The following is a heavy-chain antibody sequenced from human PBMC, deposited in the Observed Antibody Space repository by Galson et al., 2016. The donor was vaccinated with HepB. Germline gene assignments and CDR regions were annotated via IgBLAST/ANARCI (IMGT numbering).Heavy chain of an antibody. CDR1: GGSLTGYY. CDR2: INHSGST. V-gene: IGHV4-34*01. CDR3: ARPFDYDAGAFDI. Sequence: SETLSLTCAVYGGSLTGYYWTWIRQPPGKGLEWIGKINHSGSTQSNPSLKSRLLISVDTSKTQFSLRLSSVTAADTALYFCARPFDYDAGAFDIWGQGTMVTVSS. D-gene: IGHD4/OR15-4a*01. J-gene: IGHJ3*02.